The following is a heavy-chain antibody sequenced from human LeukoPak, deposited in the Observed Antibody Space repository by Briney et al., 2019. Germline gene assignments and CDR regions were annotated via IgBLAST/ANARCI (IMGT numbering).Heavy chain of an antibody. D-gene: IGHD5-18*01. CDR3: ARDGGYNYGPFDC. J-gene: IGHJ4*02. Sequence: TPSLTCTVSGGSITSGDYYWSWIRQHPGKGLEWIGSISHTGITYYNPSLKSRLTISGGTSKNQFSLKLSSATAADTAVYYCARDGGYNYGPFDCWGQGTLVTVSS. CDR2: ISHTGIT. V-gene: IGHV4-31*03. CDR1: GGSITSGDYY.